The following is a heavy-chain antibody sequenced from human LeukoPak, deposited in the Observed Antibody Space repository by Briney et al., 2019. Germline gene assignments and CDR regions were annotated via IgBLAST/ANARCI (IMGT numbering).Heavy chain of an antibody. Sequence: SETLSLTCTVSGGSISSYYWGWIRQPPGKGLEWIGYIYYSGSTNYNPSLKSRVTISVDTSKNQFSLKLSSVTAADTAVYYCARVAAFHNWFDPWDQGTLVTVSS. CDR3: ARVAAFHNWFDP. V-gene: IGHV4-59*01. CDR2: IYYSGST. CDR1: GGSISSYY. J-gene: IGHJ5*02. D-gene: IGHD6-13*01.